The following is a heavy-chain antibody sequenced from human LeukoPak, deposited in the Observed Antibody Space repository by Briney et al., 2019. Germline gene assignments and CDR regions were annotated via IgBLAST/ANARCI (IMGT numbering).Heavy chain of an antibody. CDR2: IIPIFGTA. D-gene: IGHD3-22*01. J-gene: IGHJ5*02. CDR1: GGTFSSYA. Sequence: SVKVSCKASGGTFSSYAISWVRQAPGQGLEWMGGIIPIFGTANYAQKFQGRVTITADESTSTAYMELSSLRSEDTAVYYCAREEGKSYYYDSSGNWFDPWGQGTLVTVSS. V-gene: IGHV1-69*13. CDR3: AREEGKSYYYDSSGNWFDP.